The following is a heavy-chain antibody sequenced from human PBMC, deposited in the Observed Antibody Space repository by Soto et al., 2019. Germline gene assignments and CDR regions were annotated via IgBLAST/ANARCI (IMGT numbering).Heavy chain of an antibody. CDR1: GFTVSSNY. V-gene: IGHV3-53*04. Sequence: EVQLVESGGGLVQPGGSLRLSCAASGFTVSSNYMSWVRQAPGKGLEWVSVIYSGGSTYYADSVKGRFTISRHNSKNTRYLQMKSLRAEDTAVYYCARGITMVRGVTLYYMAVWGKGTTVTVSS. CDR2: IYSGGST. J-gene: IGHJ6*03. CDR3: ARGITMVRGVTLYYMAV. D-gene: IGHD3-10*01.